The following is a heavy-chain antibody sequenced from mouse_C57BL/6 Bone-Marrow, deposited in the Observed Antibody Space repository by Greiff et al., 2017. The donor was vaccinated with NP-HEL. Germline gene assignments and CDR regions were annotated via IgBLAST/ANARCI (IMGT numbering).Heavy chain of an antibody. D-gene: IGHD1-1*01. CDR3: AREEYYDGSSEYFDV. CDR1: GYTFTSYW. Sequence: QVQLQQPGAELVRPGTSVKLSCKASGYTFTSYWMHWVKQRPGQGLEWIGVIDPSDSYTNYNQKFKGKATLTVDTSSSTAYMQLSSLTSEDSAVYYCAREEYYDGSSEYFDVWGTGTTVTVSS. J-gene: IGHJ1*03. V-gene: IGHV1-59*01. CDR2: IDPSDSYT.